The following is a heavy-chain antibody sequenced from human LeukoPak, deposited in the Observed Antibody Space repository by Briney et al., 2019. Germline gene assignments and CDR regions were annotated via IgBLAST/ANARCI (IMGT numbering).Heavy chain of an antibody. J-gene: IGHJ5*02. CDR3: ARDRGYGDHPSWLDP. D-gene: IGHD5-12*01. V-gene: IGHV3-21*01. CDR1: GFTLRSYT. CDR2: IGISSNKI. Sequence: GGSLRLSCAASGFTLRSYTMNWVRQAPGKGLEWVSSIGISSNKIYYADSVKGRFIISRDNAKNSVYLQMNSLRAEDTAVYYCARDRGYGDHPSWLDPWGQGTQVTVSS.